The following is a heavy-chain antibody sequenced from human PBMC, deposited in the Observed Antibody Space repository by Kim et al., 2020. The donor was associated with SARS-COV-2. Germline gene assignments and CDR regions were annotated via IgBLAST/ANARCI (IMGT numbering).Heavy chain of an antibody. CDR3: ARDNVGAARNFDY. D-gene: IGHD1-26*01. CDR1: GGTFSSYA. CDR2: IIPILGIA. Sequence: SVKVSCKASGGTFSSYAISWVRQAPGQGLEWMGRIIPILGIANYAQKFQGRVTITADKSTSTAYMELSSLRSEDTAVYYCARDNVGAARNFDYWGQGTLVTVSS. V-gene: IGHV1-69*04. J-gene: IGHJ4*02.